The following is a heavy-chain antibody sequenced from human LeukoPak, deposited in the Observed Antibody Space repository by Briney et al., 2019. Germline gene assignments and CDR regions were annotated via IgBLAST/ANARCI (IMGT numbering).Heavy chain of an antibody. Sequence: ASVKVSCKASGYTFTGYYMHWVRQAPGQGLEWMGRINPNNGGTNYAQKFQGRVTMTRDTSISTAYMELSRLRSDDTAVYYCARVRYNWNQNSGFDYWGQGTLVTVSS. J-gene: IGHJ4*02. CDR3: ARVRYNWNQNSGFDY. CDR1: GYTFTGYY. V-gene: IGHV1-2*06. D-gene: IGHD1-20*01. CDR2: INPNNGGT.